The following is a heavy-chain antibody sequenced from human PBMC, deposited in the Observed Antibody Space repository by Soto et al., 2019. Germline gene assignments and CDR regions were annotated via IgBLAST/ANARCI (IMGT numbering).Heavy chain of an antibody. CDR1: GYTFTSYA. Sequence: QVQLVQSGAEVKKPGASVKVSCKASGYTFTSYAMHWVRQAPGQRLEWMGWINAGNGNTKYSQKFQGRVTITRDTSAGTAYMELSSLRSEDTAVYYCAREVAVAGTGGWFAPWGQGTLVTVSS. CDR3: AREVAVAGTGGWFAP. CDR2: INAGNGNT. V-gene: IGHV1-3*01. J-gene: IGHJ5*02. D-gene: IGHD6-19*01.